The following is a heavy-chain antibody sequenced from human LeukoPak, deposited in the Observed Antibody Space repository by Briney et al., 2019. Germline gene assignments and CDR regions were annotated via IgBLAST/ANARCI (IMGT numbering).Heavy chain of an antibody. J-gene: IGHJ5*02. V-gene: IGHV1-46*01. D-gene: IGHD3-3*01. CDR3: ARDRGYYDFWTGLNWFDP. CDR1: GYTFTSYY. Sequence: ASVRVSCKASGYTFTSYYMHWVRQAPGQGLEWMGIINPSGGSTSYAQKFQGRVTMTRGTSTSTVYMELSSLRSEDTAVYYCARDRGYYDFWTGLNWFDPWGQGTLVTVSS. CDR2: INPSGGST.